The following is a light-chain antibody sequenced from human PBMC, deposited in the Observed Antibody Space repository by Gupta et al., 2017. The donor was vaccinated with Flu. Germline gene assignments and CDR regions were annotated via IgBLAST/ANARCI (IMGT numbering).Light chain of an antibody. V-gene: IGKV1D-8*01. J-gene: IGKJ3*01. CDR1: QGISSY. Sequence: CLTQSPSLLSASTGDRVTISCRMSQGISSYLAWYQQKPGKAPELLIYAASTLQSGFPSRFSGSVSGKXCSLTIXRVQSEVLATDYWKQYYRLPPTFGXGTKVDIK. CDR2: AAS. CDR3: KQYYRLPPT.